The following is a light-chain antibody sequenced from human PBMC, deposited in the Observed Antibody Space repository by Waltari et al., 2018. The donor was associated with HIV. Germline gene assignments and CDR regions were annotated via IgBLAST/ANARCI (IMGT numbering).Light chain of an antibody. CDR2: SNN. Sequence: QSVLTQPPSASGTPGQRVTISCSGSSSNIGSNTVNWYQQLPGTAPKLLIYSNNQQPSGVPDRFSGSKSGTSASLAISGLQSEDEADYYCAAWDGSLNGRVVFGGGTKLTVL. V-gene: IGLV1-44*01. J-gene: IGLJ2*01. CDR1: SSNIGSNT. CDR3: AAWDGSLNGRVV.